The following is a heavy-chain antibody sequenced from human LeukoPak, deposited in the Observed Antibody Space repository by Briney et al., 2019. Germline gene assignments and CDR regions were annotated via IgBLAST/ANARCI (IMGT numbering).Heavy chain of an antibody. Sequence: SETLSLTCTVSGGSISSYYWSWIRQPPGKGLEWIGYIYYSGSTNYNPSLKSRVTISVDTSKNQFSLKLSSVTAADTAVYYCARGLDYYASSGYYYGKYFDYWGQGTLVTVSS. D-gene: IGHD3-22*01. J-gene: IGHJ4*02. CDR2: IYYSGST. V-gene: IGHV4-59*01. CDR3: ARGLDYYASSGYYYGKYFDY. CDR1: GGSISSYY.